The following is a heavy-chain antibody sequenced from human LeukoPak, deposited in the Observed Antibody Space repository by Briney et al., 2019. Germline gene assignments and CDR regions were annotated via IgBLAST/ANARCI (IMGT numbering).Heavy chain of an antibody. D-gene: IGHD1-1*01. CDR1: GFTVSSNY. CDR2: ICSGGST. CDR3: VRDSPHWTLDY. Sequence: PGGSLRLSCAASGFTVSSNYMSWVRQAPGKGLEWVSVICSGGSTYYADSVKGRFTISRDTSTNTLYLHMDSLRVEDTAVYHCVRDSPHWTLDYWGQGTLVTVSS. V-gene: IGHV3-66*01. J-gene: IGHJ4*02.